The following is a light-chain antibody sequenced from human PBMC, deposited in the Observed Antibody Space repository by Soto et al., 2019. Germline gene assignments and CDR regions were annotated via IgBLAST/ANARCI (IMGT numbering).Light chain of an antibody. CDR1: QSVSSN. V-gene: IGKV3-15*01. Sequence: EIVMTQSPATLSVSPGERATLSCRASQSVSSNLAWYQQRPGQAPRLLIYGASTRATGVPARFSGSGSGTEFTLTISSLQSEDFAVYYCQQYNNWPPYTFGQGNKREIK. CDR3: QQYNNWPPYT. CDR2: GAS. J-gene: IGKJ2*01.